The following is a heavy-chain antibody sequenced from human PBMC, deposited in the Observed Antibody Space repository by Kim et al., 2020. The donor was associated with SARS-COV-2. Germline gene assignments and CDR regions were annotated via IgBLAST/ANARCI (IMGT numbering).Heavy chain of an antibody. D-gene: IGHD3-3*01. V-gene: IGHV4-39*01. Sequence: LKSWFTISVDTSKNQFSLKLSSVTAADTAVYYCARHPVLRFLEWLLYFDYWGQGTLVTVSS. CDR3: ARHPVLRFLEWLLYFDY. J-gene: IGHJ4*02.